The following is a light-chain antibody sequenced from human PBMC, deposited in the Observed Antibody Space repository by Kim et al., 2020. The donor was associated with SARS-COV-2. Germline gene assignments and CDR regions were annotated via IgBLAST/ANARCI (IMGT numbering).Light chain of an antibody. Sequence: LLTQSPDTLSLSPGERATLSCRASQTISGSYLAWYQQKPGQAPRLLIYAASSRDTDIPVRFSGSGSGTDFTLTISRLEAEDFAVYYCQQYGSSPWTFGQGTKVDIK. CDR2: AAS. CDR3: QQYGSSPWT. CDR1: QTISGSY. J-gene: IGKJ1*01. V-gene: IGKV3-20*01.